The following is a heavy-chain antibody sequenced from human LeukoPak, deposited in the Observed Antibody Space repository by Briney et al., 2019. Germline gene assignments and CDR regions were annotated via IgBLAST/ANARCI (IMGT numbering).Heavy chain of an antibody. J-gene: IGHJ6*03. V-gene: IGHV1-46*01. CDR3: ARGGFWSAWHYHYYYMDV. CDR2: IDPSSDST. D-gene: IGHD3-3*01. Sequence: ASVKVSCKASGYTITSFYMHWVRRAPGQGLEWVGMIDPSSDSTTYVQRFQGRVTMTRDMSTSTVYMELSGLTSEDTAVYYCARGGFWSAWHYHYYYMDVWGKGTTVTVSS. CDR1: GYTITSFY.